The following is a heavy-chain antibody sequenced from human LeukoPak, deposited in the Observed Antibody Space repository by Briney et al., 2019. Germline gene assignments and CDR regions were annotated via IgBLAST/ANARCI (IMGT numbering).Heavy chain of an antibody. CDR2: INPDSGGT. J-gene: IGHJ4*02. CDR3: ASGPGIAVAGSTG. V-gene: IGHV1-2*02. Sequence: ASVKVSCKTSGYTFTGYYIHWVRQAPGQGLDWMGWINPDSGGTNYAQNFQGRVTMTRDTSISTAYMELSRLISDDTAVYYCASGPGIAVAGSTGWGQGTLVTVSS. D-gene: IGHD6-19*01. CDR1: GYTFTGYY.